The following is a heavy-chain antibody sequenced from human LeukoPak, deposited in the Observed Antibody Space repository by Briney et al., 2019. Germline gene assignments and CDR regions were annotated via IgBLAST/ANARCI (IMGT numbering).Heavy chain of an antibody. D-gene: IGHD3-22*01. V-gene: IGHV4-59*01. J-gene: IGHJ4*02. CDR2: IYYSGST. CDR3: ARGIRSAYWYFDY. Sequence: PSETLSLTCTVSGGSISSYYWSWIRQPQGKELEWIGYIYYSGSTNYNPSLKSRVTISVDTSKNQCSLRLSSVTAADTAVYYCARGIRSAYWYFDYWGQGTLVTVSS. CDR1: GGSISSYY.